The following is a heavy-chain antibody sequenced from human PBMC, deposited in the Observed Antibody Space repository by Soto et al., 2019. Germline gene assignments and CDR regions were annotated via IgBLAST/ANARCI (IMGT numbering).Heavy chain of an antibody. Sequence: SLRLSCVASGFKFSSSTMNWVRQAPGKGLEWVSAIIDSGGYTYYADSVKGRFTISRDNSKNTLYLQMNSLRAEDTALYYCAKETYYYYGMDVWGQGTTVTVSS. V-gene: IGHV3-23*01. CDR2: IIDSGGYT. J-gene: IGHJ6*02. CDR3: AKETYYYYGMDV. CDR1: GFKFSSST.